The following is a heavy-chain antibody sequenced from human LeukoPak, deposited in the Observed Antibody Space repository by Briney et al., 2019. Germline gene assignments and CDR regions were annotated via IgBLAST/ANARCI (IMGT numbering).Heavy chain of an antibody. CDR3: ARDRTVTTRWYDY. CDR1: GFTVSSNY. CDR2: INWNGGST. Sequence: PGGSLRLSCAASGFTVSSNYMSWVRQAPGKGLEWVSGINWNGGSTGYADSVKGRFTISRDNAKNSLYLQMNSLRAEDTALYYCARDRTVTTRWYDYWGQGTLVTVSS. J-gene: IGHJ4*02. V-gene: IGHV3-20*04. D-gene: IGHD4-17*01.